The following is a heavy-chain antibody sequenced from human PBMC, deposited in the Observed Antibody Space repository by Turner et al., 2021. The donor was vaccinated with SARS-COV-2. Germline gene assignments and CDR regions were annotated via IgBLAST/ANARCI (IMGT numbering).Heavy chain of an antibody. CDR3: ARGPAVFGVVIMGY. D-gene: IGHD3-3*01. J-gene: IGHJ4*02. CDR1: AYTFTGYY. V-gene: IGHV1-2*02. Sequence: QVQLVQSGAEVKKPGASVKVPCQASAYTFTGYYVHGVRQAPGQGLEWMGWINPNSSGTNYAQKFQGRVTMTRDTSISTAYMELSRLRSDDTAVYYCARGPAVFGVVIMGYWGQGTLVTVSS. CDR2: INPNSSGT.